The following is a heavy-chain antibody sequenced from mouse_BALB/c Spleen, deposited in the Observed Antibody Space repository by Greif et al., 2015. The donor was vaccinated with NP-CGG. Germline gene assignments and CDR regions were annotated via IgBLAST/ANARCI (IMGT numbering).Heavy chain of an antibody. J-gene: IGHJ4*01. CDR2: IWAGGST. CDR1: GFSLTSYG. Sequence: VQLQEPGPGLVAPSQSLSITRTVSGFSLTSYGVHWVRQPPGKGLEWLGVIWAGGSTNYNSALMSRLSISKDNSKSQVFLKMNSLQTDDTAMYYCARDGYYAMDYWGQGTSVTVSS. V-gene: IGHV2-9*02. CDR3: ARDGYYAMDY.